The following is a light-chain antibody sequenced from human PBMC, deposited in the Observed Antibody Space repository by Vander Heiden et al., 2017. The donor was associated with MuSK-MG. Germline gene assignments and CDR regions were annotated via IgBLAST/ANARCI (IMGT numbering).Light chain of an antibody. V-gene: IGLV2-23*02. Sequence: QSVLTPPASVSGSPGQSIPISCTGTSSDVGRYDLVSWYQHHPGKAPQLMIYDVTKRPSGVSYRFSGSKSANTASLTISGLQAEDEADYYCSSYAGSDTLVFGGGTKLTVL. CDR1: SSDVGRYDL. CDR2: DVT. J-gene: IGLJ2*01. CDR3: SSYAGSDTLV.